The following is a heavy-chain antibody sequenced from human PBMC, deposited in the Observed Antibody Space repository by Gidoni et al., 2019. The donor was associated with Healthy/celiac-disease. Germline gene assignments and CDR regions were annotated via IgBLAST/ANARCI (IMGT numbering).Heavy chain of an antibody. D-gene: IGHD2-21*02. J-gene: IGHJ2*01. CDR1: GGSISSGGYS. CDR2: IYHSGST. V-gene: IGHV4-30-2*01. Sequence: QLQLQESGSGLVKPSQTLSLTCAVSGGSISSGGYSWSWIRQPPGKGLEWIGYIYHSGSTYYNPSLKSRVTISVDRSKNQFSLKLSSVTAADTAVYYCARVVVTEPGRYFDLWGRGTLVTVSS. CDR3: ARVVVTEPGRYFDL.